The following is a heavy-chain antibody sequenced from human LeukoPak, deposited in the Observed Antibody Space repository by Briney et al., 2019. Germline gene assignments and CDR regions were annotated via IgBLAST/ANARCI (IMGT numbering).Heavy chain of an antibody. D-gene: IGHD3-10*01. J-gene: IGHJ4*02. CDR3: AREGTAQGSTFDY. Sequence: SETLSLTCTVSGGSISSSSYYWGWIRQPPVKGLEWIGSIYYSGSTYYNPSLKSRVTISVDTSKNQFSLKLSSVTAADTAVYYCAREGTAQGSTFDYWGQGTLVTVSS. V-gene: IGHV4-39*07. CDR2: IYYSGST. CDR1: GGSISSSSYY.